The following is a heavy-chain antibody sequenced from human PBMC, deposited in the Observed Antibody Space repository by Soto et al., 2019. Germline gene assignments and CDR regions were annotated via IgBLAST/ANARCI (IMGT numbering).Heavy chain of an antibody. CDR1: GGTFSSYA. J-gene: IGHJ4*02. V-gene: IGHV1-69*12. CDR3: ARLGYSSGGTGY. Sequence: QVQLVQSGAEVKKPGSSVKVSCKASGGTFSSYAISWVRQAPGQGLEWMGGIIPIFGTANYAQKFQGRVTIXAXXSTSTAYMELSSLRSEDTAVYCCARLGYSSGGTGYWGQGTLVTVSS. D-gene: IGHD6-19*01. CDR2: IIPIFGTA.